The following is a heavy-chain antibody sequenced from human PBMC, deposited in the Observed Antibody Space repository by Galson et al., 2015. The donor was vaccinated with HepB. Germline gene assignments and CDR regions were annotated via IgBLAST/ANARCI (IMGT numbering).Heavy chain of an antibody. J-gene: IGHJ4*02. D-gene: IGHD6-19*01. CDR1: GFTFSNYA. Sequence: SLRLSCAASGFTFSNYAMSWVRQAPGTGLEWVSAISDSGGSTYYADSVKGRFTISRDNSKNTLYLQMNSLRAEDTAVYYCAKAIAVAGDPFDYWGQGTLVTVSS. CDR2: ISDSGGST. V-gene: IGHV3-23*01. CDR3: AKAIAVAGDPFDY.